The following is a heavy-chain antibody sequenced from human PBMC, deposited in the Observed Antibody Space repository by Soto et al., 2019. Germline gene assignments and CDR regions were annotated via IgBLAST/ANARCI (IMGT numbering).Heavy chain of an antibody. CDR3: ASSIYGSGSYYNDPQYYYYYGMDV. CDR1: GGSVSSGSYY. J-gene: IGHJ6*02. D-gene: IGHD3-10*01. CDR2: IYYSGST. V-gene: IGHV4-61*01. Sequence: QVQLQESGPGLVKPSETLSLTCTVSGGSVSSGSYYWSWIRQPPGKGLEWIGYIYYSGSTNYNPSLKSRVTISVDTSKNQFSLKLSSVTAADTAVYYCASSIYGSGSYYNDPQYYYYYGMDVWGQGTTVTVSS.